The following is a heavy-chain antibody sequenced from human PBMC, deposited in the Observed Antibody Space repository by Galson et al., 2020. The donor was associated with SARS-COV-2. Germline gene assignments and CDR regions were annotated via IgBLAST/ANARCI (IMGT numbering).Heavy chain of an antibody. D-gene: IGHD7-27*01. CDR2: IYHSGTT. V-gene: IGHV4-4*02. CDR1: GGSISSDNW. J-gene: IGHJ5*01. CDR3: LRPKTGAQLDA. Sequence: SETLSLTCAVSGGSISSDNWWSWVRQPPGKGLEWIGDIYHSGTTNYNPSLKSRVTISVDKSKNQFSLNLKSVTAADTAVYFCLRPKTGAQLDAWGHGTLVTVS.